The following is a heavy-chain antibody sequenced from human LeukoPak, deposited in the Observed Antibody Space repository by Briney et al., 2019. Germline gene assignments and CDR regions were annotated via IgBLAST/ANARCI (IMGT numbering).Heavy chain of an antibody. CDR2: IYYSGST. J-gene: IGHJ5*02. CDR3: ARDRYEGRAPSGWFDP. V-gene: IGHV4-59*01. Sequence: SETLSLTCTVSGGSISSYYWSWIRQPPGKGLEWIGYIYYSGSTNYNPSLKSRVTISVDTSKNQFSLKLSSVTAADTAVYYCARDRYEGRAPSGWFDPWGQGTLVTVSS. CDR1: GGSISSYY. D-gene: IGHD1-1*01.